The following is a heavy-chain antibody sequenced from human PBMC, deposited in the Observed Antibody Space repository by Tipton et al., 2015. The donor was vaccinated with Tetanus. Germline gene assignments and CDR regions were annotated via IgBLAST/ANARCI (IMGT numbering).Heavy chain of an antibody. V-gene: IGHV4-34*01. J-gene: IGHJ6*02. CDR1: GESLRDYF. CDR3: ARDRGLTTSGGIGMDV. Sequence: TLSLTCVGYGESLRDYFWTWIRQPPGKGLEWIGEINHGGDTNFSPSLKSRVSMSVDTSKNQFSLKLTSVTAADTAVYYCARDRGLTTSGGIGMDVWGQETTVTVSS. D-gene: IGHD4-17*01. CDR2: INHGGDT.